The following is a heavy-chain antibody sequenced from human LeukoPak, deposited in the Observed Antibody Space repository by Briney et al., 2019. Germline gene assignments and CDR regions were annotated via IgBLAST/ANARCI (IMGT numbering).Heavy chain of an antibody. J-gene: IGHJ5*02. V-gene: IGHV1-18*01. D-gene: IGHD3-10*01. CDR3: ARDSRDYYGSGSLRNWFDP. CDR1: GYTFTSYG. Sequence: GASVKVSCKASGYTFTSYGISWVRQAPGQGLEWMGWISAYNGNTNYAQKLQGRVTMTTDTSTSTAYMELRSLRSDDTAVYYCARDSRDYYGSGSLRNWFDPWGQGTLVTVSS. CDR2: ISAYNGNT.